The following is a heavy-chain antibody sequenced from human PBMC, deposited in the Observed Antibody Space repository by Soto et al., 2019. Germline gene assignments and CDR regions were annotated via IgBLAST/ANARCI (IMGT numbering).Heavy chain of an antibody. CDR1: GFTFNGRG. V-gene: IGHV3-48*01. CDR3: AKYFNWNYRDASYTSDDAFDI. J-gene: IGHJ3*02. CDR2: ISPGSTSK. Sequence: GGSLRLSCAASGFTFNGRGMIWVRQAPGKGLEWLSYISPGSTSKYCADSVKGRFTISRDNSKNTLYLQMNSLRAEDTAVYYCAKYFNWNYRDASYTSDDAFDIWGQGTMVTVSS. D-gene: IGHD1-7*01.